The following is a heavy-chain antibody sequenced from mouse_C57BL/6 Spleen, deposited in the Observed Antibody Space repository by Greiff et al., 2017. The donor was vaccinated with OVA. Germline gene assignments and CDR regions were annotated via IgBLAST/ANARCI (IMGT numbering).Heavy chain of an antibody. CDR3: ARYYDYDGAFAY. CDR2: INPNNGGT. V-gene: IGHV1-22*01. Sequence: EVKLQESGPELVKPGASVKMSCKASGYTFTDYNMHWVKQSHGKSLEWIGYINPNNGGTSYNQKFKGKATLTVNKSSSTAYMELRSLTSEDSAVYYCARYYDYDGAFAYWGQGTLVTVSA. J-gene: IGHJ3*01. CDR1: GYTFTDYN. D-gene: IGHD2-4*01.